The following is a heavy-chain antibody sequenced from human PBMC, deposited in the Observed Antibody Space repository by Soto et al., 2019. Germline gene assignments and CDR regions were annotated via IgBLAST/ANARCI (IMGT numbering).Heavy chain of an antibody. D-gene: IGHD6-19*01. V-gene: IGHV1-3*01. Sequence: GASVKVSCKTSGYTFTTYAMHWVRQAPGQGLEWMGWINVGNAKTKYSQKFQGRVTITRATSATTAYMELSSLRFEDTAVHYCARAGYSSGWDSYFDYWGQGTLVTVSS. CDR3: ARAGYSSGWDSYFDY. CDR1: GYTFTTYA. J-gene: IGHJ4*02. CDR2: INVGNAKT.